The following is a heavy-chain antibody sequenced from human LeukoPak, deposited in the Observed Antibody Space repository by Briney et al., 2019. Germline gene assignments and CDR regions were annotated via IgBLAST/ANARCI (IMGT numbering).Heavy chain of an antibody. J-gene: IGHJ4*02. D-gene: IGHD6-13*01. CDR1: GFTFSDYY. V-gene: IGHV3-11*06. CDR3: ARDPEPAAGLPDY. CDR2: ISSSSSYT. Sequence: PGGSLRLSCAASGFTFSDYYMSWIRQAPGKGLEWVSYISSSSSYTNYADFVKGRFTISRDNAKNSLYLQMNNLRAEDTAVYYCARDPEPAAGLPDYWGQGTLVTVSS.